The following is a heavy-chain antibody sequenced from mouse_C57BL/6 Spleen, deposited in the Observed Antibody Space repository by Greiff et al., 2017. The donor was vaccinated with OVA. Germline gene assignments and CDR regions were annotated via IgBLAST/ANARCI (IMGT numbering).Heavy chain of an antibody. V-gene: IGHV3-8*01. CDR2: ISYSGST. D-gene: IGHD4-1*01. CDR1: GYSITSDY. J-gene: IGHJ1*03. CDR3: ASGRYFDV. Sequence: EVKLQESGPGLAKPSQTLSLTCSVTGYSITSDYWNWIRPFPGHKLEYMGYISYSGSTYYNPSLKSRISRTRDTSKNQYYLQLNSVTTEDTATYYCASGRYFDVWGTGTTVTVSS.